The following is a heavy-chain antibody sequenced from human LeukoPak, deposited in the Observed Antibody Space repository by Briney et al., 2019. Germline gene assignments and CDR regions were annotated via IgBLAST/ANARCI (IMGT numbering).Heavy chain of an antibody. Sequence: PSETLSLTCTVSGGSISSYYWSWIRQPPGKGLEGIGYIYYSGSTNYNPSLKSRVTISVDTSKNQFSLKLSSVTAADTAVYYCARDPHDYSSGWYYFDYWGQGTLVTVSS. CDR2: IYYSGST. D-gene: IGHD6-19*01. V-gene: IGHV4-59*01. CDR1: GGSISSYY. J-gene: IGHJ4*02. CDR3: ARDPHDYSSGWYYFDY.